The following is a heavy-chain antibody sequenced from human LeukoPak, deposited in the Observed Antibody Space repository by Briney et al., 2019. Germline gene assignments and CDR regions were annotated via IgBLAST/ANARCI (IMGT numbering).Heavy chain of an antibody. CDR3: ARLRRITIFGVSVSTTNAFDI. V-gene: IGHV3-48*01. J-gene: IGHJ3*02. Sequence: GGSLRLSCAASGFTFSTYSMNWVRQAPGKGLEWISYISSSSSTIYYADSVKGRFTISRDNAKNSLYLQMNSLRAEDTAVYYCARLRRITIFGVSVSTTNAFDIWGQGTMVTVSS. CDR2: ISSSSSTI. CDR1: GFTFSTYS. D-gene: IGHD3-3*01.